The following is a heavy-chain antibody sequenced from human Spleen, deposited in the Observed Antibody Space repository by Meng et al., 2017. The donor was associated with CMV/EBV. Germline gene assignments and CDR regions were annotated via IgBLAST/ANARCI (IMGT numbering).Heavy chain of an antibody. CDR3: ARPFVEVNY. D-gene: IGHD2-21*01. J-gene: IGHJ4*02. V-gene: IGHV3-30*03. Sequence: GGSLRLSCVASGFTFNNYWMSWVRQAPGKGLEWVAVISYDGSNEYYVDSVKGRFTISRDSAKNTLYLQMNSLRAEDTAVYYCARPFVEVNYWGQGTLVTVSS. CDR1: GFTFNNYW. CDR2: ISYDGSNE.